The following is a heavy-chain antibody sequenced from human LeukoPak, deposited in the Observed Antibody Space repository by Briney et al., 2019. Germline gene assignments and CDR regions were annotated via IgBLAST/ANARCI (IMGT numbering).Heavy chain of an antibody. J-gene: IGHJ4*02. CDR2: INPNSGGT. D-gene: IGHD4-17*01. CDR3: ARGAVTIPVYFDY. V-gene: IGHV1-2*02. Sequence: ASVKVSCKASGYTFSGYYMHWVRQAPGQGLEWMGWINPNSGGTNYAQKFQGRVTTTRDTSISTAYMELSRLRSDDTAVYYCARGAVTIPVYFDYWGQGTLVTVSS. CDR1: GYTFSGYY.